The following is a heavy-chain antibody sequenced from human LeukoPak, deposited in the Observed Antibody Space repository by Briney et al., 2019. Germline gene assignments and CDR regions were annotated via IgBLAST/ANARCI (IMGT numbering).Heavy chain of an antibody. CDR2: ISGSGGST. Sequence: GGSLRLSCAAPGFIFSSYAMSWVRQAPGKGLEWVSVISGSGGSTNYADSVKGRFTISRDNSKNTLHLQMNSLRAEDTAVYYCAKDLALRHFDWSQTGAFDIWGQGTMVTVSS. J-gene: IGHJ3*02. D-gene: IGHD3-9*01. V-gene: IGHV3-23*01. CDR1: GFIFSSYA. CDR3: AKDLALRHFDWSQTGAFDI.